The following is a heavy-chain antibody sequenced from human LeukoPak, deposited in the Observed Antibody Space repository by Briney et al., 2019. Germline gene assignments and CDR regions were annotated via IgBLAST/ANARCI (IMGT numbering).Heavy chain of an antibody. Sequence: SETLSLTCTVSGGSISSRYWSWIRQPPGKGLEWIGYIYYSGSTNYNPSLKSRVTISVDTSKNQFSLKLSSVTAADTAVYYCAGIILTGYSHPYGMDVWGQGTTVTVSS. D-gene: IGHD3-9*01. CDR3: AGIILTGYSHPYGMDV. CDR1: GGSISSRY. CDR2: IYYSGST. J-gene: IGHJ6*02. V-gene: IGHV4-59*11.